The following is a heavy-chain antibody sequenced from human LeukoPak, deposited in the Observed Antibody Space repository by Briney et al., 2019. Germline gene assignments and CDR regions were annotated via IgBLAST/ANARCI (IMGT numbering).Heavy chain of an antibody. V-gene: IGHV3-53*01. D-gene: IGHD5-12*01. Sequence: PGGSLRLSCAASGFTVSSNYMSWVRQAPGKGLEWVSVIYSGGSTYYADSVKGRFTISRDNSRNSLYLQMNSLRDEDTAVYYCARIHSGYSSNLVDYWGQGTLVTVSS. CDR2: IYSGGST. CDR1: GFTVSSNY. CDR3: ARIHSGYSSNLVDY. J-gene: IGHJ4*02.